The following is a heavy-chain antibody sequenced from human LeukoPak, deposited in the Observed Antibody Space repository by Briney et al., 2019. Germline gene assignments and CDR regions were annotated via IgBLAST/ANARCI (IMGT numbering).Heavy chain of an antibody. CDR1: GFTFSDYY. J-gene: IGHJ4*02. Sequence: GGSLRLSCAASGFTFSDYYMSWIRQAPGKGLEWVSYISSSGSTIYYADSVKGRFTISRDNAKNSLYLQMNSLRAEDTAVYYCVSPVEYDFWSGPLDYWGQGTLVTVSS. CDR3: VSPVEYDFWSGPLDY. V-gene: IGHV3-11*01. D-gene: IGHD3-3*01. CDR2: ISSSGSTI.